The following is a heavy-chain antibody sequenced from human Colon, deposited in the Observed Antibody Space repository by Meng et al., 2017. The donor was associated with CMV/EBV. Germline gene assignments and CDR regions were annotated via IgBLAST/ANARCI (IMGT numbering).Heavy chain of an antibody. Sequence: GGSLRLSCAASGFTFSDYWMTWVRQAPGKGLEWVANIRQDASEKFYADSVKGRFTISRDNAKNSLYLQMNSLRAEDTAVYYCARGVGGSYSDYWGQGTLVTVSS. CDR3: ARGVGGSYSDY. CDR2: IRQDASEK. V-gene: IGHV3-7*01. D-gene: IGHD1-26*01. CDR1: GFTFSDYW. J-gene: IGHJ4*02.